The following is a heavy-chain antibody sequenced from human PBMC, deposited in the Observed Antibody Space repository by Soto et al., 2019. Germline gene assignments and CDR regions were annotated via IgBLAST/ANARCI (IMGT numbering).Heavy chain of an antibody. J-gene: IGHJ3*02. V-gene: IGHV3-23*01. CDR3: AKATATGGGAFDI. CDR1: GIPLRDFY. Sequence: SGGSLRLSCAASGIPLRDFYMTWIRQAPGKGLEWVSTILVDGRTFYVDSVKGRFTISRDSSQNTVYLQMNSLTAGDTALYYCAKATATGGGAFDICGQGTKVTVSS. CDR2: ILVDGRT. D-gene: IGHD2-8*02.